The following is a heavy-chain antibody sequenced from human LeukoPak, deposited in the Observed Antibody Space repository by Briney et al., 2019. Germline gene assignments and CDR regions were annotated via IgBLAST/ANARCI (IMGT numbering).Heavy chain of an antibody. V-gene: IGHV4-34*12. J-gene: IGHJ4*02. Sequence: ASETLPLTCAVYGESLNYYYWSWIRQSPEKGLEWIGEVFDGKTTNYNPSLKSRVTISAVTSSNQFSLNLKSVTAADTAVYYCASGAWATRLHSWAQGTLVIVSS. CDR2: VFDGKTT. CDR1: GESLNYYY. CDR3: ASGAWATRLHS. D-gene: IGHD5-24*01.